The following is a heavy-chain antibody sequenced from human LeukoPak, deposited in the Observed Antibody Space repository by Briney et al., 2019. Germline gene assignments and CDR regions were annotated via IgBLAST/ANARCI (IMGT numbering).Heavy chain of an antibody. J-gene: IGHJ4*02. Sequence: GGSLRLSCAASGFTFSSYNMDWVRQAPGKGLEWVSSISGSGIYTYYADSVKGRFTISRDNAKKSLYLQMNSLRSEHTAVYYCATASYCSSTRCYLDFDYGGQGTLVTVSS. D-gene: IGHD2-2*01. CDR3: ATASYCSSTRCYLDFDY. CDR1: GFTFSSYN. V-gene: IGHV3-21*04. CDR2: ISGSGIYT.